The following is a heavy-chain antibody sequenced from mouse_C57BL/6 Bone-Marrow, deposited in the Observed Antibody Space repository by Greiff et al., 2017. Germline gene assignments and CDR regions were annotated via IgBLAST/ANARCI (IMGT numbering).Heavy chain of an antibody. J-gene: IGHJ2*01. Sequence: QVQLQQPGAELVKPGASVKLSCKASGYTFTSYWMQWVKQRPGQGLEWIGEIDPSDSYTNYNQKFKGKATLTVDTSSSTAYMQLSSLTSEDSAVYYCARFRYDVDYWGQGTTLTVSS. CDR1: GYTFTSYW. CDR3: ARFRYDVDY. V-gene: IGHV1-50*01. CDR2: IDPSDSYT. D-gene: IGHD2-14*01.